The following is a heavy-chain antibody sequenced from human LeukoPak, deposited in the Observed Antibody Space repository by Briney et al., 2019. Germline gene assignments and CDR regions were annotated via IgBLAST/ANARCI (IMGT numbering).Heavy chain of an antibody. CDR2: INPNSGGT. D-gene: IGHD5-24*01. CDR3: AKKRWLHSPFDY. V-gene: IGHV1-2*02. J-gene: IGHJ4*02. CDR1: GYTFTGYY. Sequence: SVKVSCKASGYTFTGYYMHWVRQAPGQGLEWMGWINPNSGGTNYAQKFQGRVTMTTDTSTSTAYMELRSLRSDDTAVYYCAKKRWLHSPFDYWGQGTLVTVSS.